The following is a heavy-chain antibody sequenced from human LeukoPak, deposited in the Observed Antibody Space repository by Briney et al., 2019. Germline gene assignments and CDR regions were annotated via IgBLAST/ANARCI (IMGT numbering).Heavy chain of an antibody. CDR3: ARVFHLIDH. V-gene: IGHV3-74*01. CDR1: GFTFNTYW. CDR2: INNDGSDM. Sequence: GGSLRLSCAASGFTFNTYWMHWVRQAPGKGLVWVSRINNDGSDMIYADSVKGRFTISRDNAKNTLYLQMNSLRVEDTAVYYCARVFHLIDHWGQGTLVTVSS. J-gene: IGHJ4*02.